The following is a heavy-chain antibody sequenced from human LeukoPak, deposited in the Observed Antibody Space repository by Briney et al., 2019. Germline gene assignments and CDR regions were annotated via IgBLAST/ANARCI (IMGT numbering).Heavy chain of an antibody. CDR1: GFTFSSGS. V-gene: IGHV3-21*01. CDR3: ARDRDYYDSSGYYYPGAFDI. D-gene: IGHD3-22*01. CDR2: ISSSSSYI. Sequence: GGSLRLSCAASGFTFSSGSMNWVRQAPGKGLEWVSSISSSSSYIYYADSVKGRFTISRDNAKNSLYLQMNSLRAEDTAVYYCARDRDYYDSSGYYYPGAFDIWGQGTMVTVSS. J-gene: IGHJ3*02.